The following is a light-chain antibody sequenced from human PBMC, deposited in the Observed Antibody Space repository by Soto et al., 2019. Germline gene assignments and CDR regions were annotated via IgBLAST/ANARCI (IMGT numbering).Light chain of an antibody. V-gene: IGKV3-20*01. CDR2: DAS. CDR3: QQYPSSPKS. CDR1: QSVSSNC. Sequence: EIVLTQSPGTVSLSPGERATLSCRASQSVSSNCLAWYQQKPGQPPRLLIHDASTRATGIPDRFSGSGSGTDFTLTISRLEPEDFAVYYCQQYPSSPKSFGGGTKVEIK. J-gene: IGKJ4*01.